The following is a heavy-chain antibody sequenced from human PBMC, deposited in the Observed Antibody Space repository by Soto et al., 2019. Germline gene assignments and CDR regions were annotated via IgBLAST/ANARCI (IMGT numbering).Heavy chain of an antibody. D-gene: IGHD3-22*01. CDR1: GYSFSTQL. V-gene: IGHV5-51*01. CDR2: IYPADSDT. J-gene: IGHJ3*02. Sequence: GASLKISCKASGYSFSTQLIGWVRQMPGKGLEWMGIIYPADSDTRYNPSFQGQVTIPADNSISTAYLQWSSLKASDTAMYYCVRLRYYYDTSRAFDTWGQGTMVTVSS. CDR3: VRLRYYYDTSRAFDT.